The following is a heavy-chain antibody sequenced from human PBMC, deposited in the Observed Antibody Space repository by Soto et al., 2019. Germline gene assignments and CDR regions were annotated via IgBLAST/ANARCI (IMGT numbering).Heavy chain of an antibody. CDR3: AKARGYSYGQGYYYGMDV. CDR2: ISGSGAST. CDR1: GFTFSNYA. D-gene: IGHD5-18*01. J-gene: IGHJ6*02. V-gene: IGHV3-23*01. Sequence: EVQLLESGGGLVQPGGSLRLSCVASGFTFSNYAMSWVRQAPGKGLEWVSVISGSGASTYYADSVKGRFTISRDNFKSTLYLQVNSLRADDTAVYYCAKARGYSYGQGYYYGMDVWGQGTTVTVSS.